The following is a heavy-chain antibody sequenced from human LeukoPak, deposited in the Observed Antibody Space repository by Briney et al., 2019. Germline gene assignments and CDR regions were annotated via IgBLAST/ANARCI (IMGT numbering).Heavy chain of an antibody. CDR1: GFTFSSYG. CDR3: AKDRYYYDSSGYSA. CDR2: IRYDGSNK. V-gene: IGHV3-30*02. J-gene: IGHJ5*02. D-gene: IGHD3-22*01. Sequence: GGSLRLSCAASGFTFSSYGMHWVRQAPGKGLEWVAFIRYDGSNKYYADSVKGRFTISRDNSKNTLYLQMNSLRAEDTAVYYCAKDRYYYDSSGYSAWGQGTLVTVSS.